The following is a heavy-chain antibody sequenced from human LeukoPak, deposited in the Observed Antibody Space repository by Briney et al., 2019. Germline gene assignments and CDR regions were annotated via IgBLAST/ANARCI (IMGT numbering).Heavy chain of an antibody. CDR3: ARGGYYFDY. Sequence: SETLSLTCTVSGGSISSHYWSWIRQPPGKGLEWIGYIHYSGSTNYNPSLKSRVTMSVDTSKNQFSLKLSSVTAADTAVYYCARGGYYFDYWGQGTLVTVSS. V-gene: IGHV4-59*11. CDR1: GGSISSHY. J-gene: IGHJ4*02. D-gene: IGHD3-22*01. CDR2: IHYSGST.